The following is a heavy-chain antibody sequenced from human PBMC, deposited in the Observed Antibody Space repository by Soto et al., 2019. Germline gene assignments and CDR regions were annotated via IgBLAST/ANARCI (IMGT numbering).Heavy chain of an antibody. V-gene: IGHV3-15*07. D-gene: IGHD3-22*01. CDR3: TTDSYSTIIIVRFDY. Sequence: GGSHRLSSTASGFTCINAWINWVRQATGKGLEWVGRIKSKTDGGTTDYAEPVKGRFAISRDDSNNMVYLQMNSLKIEDTAVYYCTTDSYSTIIIVRFDYWGHGTLVTVSS. CDR2: IKSKTDGGTT. CDR1: GFTCINAW. J-gene: IGHJ4*01.